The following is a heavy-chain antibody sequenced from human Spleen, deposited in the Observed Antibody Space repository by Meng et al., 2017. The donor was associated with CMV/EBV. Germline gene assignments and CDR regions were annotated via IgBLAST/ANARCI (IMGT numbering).Heavy chain of an antibody. J-gene: IGHJ6*02. D-gene: IGHD2-2*01. CDR1: GGTFSSYT. V-gene: IGHV1-69*02. CDR2: IIPILGIA. CDR3: ARVQVPAAVNYYYGMDV. Sequence: CKASGGTFSSYTISWVRQAPGQGLEWMGRIIPILGIANYAQKFQGRVTITADKSTSTAYMELSSLRSEDTAVYYCARVQVPAAVNYYYGMDVWGQGTTVTVSS.